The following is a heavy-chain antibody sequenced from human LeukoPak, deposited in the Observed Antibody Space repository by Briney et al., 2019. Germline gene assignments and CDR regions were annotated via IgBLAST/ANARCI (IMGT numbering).Heavy chain of an antibody. CDR3: ARARFIQPEQQLILYYYYGMDV. CDR1: GGSISSGDYY. Sequence: SETLSLTCTVSGGSISSGDYYWSWIRQPPGKGLEWIGYIYYSGSTYYNPSLKSRVTISVDTSKNQFSLKLSSVTAADTAVYYCARARFIQPEQQLILYYYYGMDVWGQGTTVTVSS. D-gene: IGHD6-13*01. CDR2: IYYSGST. J-gene: IGHJ6*02. V-gene: IGHV4-30-4*01.